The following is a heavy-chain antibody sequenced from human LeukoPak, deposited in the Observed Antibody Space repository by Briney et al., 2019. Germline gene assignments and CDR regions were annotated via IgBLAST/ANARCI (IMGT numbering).Heavy chain of an antibody. CDR1: GDSITSNNYC. V-gene: IGHV4-39*01. J-gene: IGHJ4*02. CDR2: IYYSGTT. D-gene: IGHD3-10*01. CDR3: ARRSHSGTHIDF. Sequence: SETLSLTCSVSGDSITSNNYCWGWIRQPPGKGLEWIGNIYYSGTTYYNPSLKSRVTISADTSKNQFSLKVDSVTAADTAVYYCARRSHSGTHIDFWGQGTLVTVSS.